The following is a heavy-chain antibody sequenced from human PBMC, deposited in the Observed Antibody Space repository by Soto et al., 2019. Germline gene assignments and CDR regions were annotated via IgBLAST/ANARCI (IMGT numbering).Heavy chain of an antibody. CDR1: GFTFSSYA. CDR2: ISYDGSNK. V-gene: IGHV3-30-3*01. D-gene: IGHD3-3*01. Sequence: QVQLVESGGGVVQPGRSLRLSCAASGFTFSSYAMHWVRQAPGKGLEWVAVISYDGSNKYYADSVKGRFTISRDNSKNTLYLQMNSLRAEDTAVYYCARDLHIMIFGVVMTYYGMDVWGQGTTVTVSS. CDR3: ARDLHIMIFGVVMTYYGMDV. J-gene: IGHJ6*02.